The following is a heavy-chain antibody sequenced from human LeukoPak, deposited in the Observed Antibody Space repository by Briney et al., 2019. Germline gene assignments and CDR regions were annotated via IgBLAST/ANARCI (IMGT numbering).Heavy chain of an antibody. J-gene: IGHJ4*02. CDR2: ISSSGSTI. Sequence: GGSLRLSCAASGFSFSTHKMNWVRQAPGKGLEWVSYISSSGSTINYADSVKGRFTISRDNAKNSLYLQMNSLRAEDTAVYYCAREYAADYWGQGTLVTVSS. V-gene: IGHV3-48*03. CDR3: AREYAADY. CDR1: GFSFSTHK.